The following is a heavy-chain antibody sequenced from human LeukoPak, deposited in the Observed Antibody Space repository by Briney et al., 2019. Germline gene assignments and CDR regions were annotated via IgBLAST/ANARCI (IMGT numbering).Heavy chain of an antibody. J-gene: IGHJ5*02. CDR3: AREPMNGEFDP. CDR2: ISAYNGNT. Sequence: ASVKVSCKASGYTFTSYGISWVRQAPGQGLAWMGWISAYNGNTNYAQKLQGRVTMTTDTSTSTAYMELRSLRSDDTAVYYRAREPMNGEFDPWGQGTLVTVSS. D-gene: IGHD3-10*01. V-gene: IGHV1-18*01. CDR1: GYTFTSYG.